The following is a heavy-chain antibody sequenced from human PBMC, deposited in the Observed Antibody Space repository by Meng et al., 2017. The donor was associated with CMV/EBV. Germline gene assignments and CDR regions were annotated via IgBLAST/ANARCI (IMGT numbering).Heavy chain of an antibody. CDR3: ARGVGGWFDP. Sequence: VQLQQWGAGLLKPPETLSPTCAVYGGSFSGYYWSCIRQPPGKGLEWIGEINHSGSTNYNPSLKSRVTISVDTSKNQFSLKLSSVTAADTAVYYCARGVGGWFDPWGQGTLVTVSS. CDR2: INHSGST. J-gene: IGHJ5*02. D-gene: IGHD1-26*01. CDR1: GGSFSGYY. V-gene: IGHV4-34*01.